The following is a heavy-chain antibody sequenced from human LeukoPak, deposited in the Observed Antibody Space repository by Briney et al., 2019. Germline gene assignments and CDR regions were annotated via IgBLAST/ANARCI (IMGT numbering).Heavy chain of an antibody. J-gene: IGHJ6*02. CDR1: SYTFTSYG. Sequence: GASVKVSCKASSYTFTSYGISWVRQAPGQGLEWMGWISAYNGNTNCAQKLQGRVTMTTDTSTTTAYMELRSLRSDDTAVYYCARETYYDILTGYVDYYGMDVWGQGTTVTVSS. D-gene: IGHD3-9*01. V-gene: IGHV1-18*01. CDR2: ISAYNGNT. CDR3: ARETYYDILTGYVDYYGMDV.